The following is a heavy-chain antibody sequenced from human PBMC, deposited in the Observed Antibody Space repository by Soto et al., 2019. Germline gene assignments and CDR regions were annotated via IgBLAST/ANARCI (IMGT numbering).Heavy chain of an antibody. CDR2: ISATTTYR. V-gene: IGHV3-21*01. CDR3: ARGSVSKSGHLWYFDL. Sequence: GGSLRLSCTASGFTFDTYTMNWLRQAPGRGLEWVSSISATTTYRYYAASVEGRFTISRDNAKNSLYLQTNSLGAEDTAVYYCARGSVSKSGHLWYFDLWGRGTLVTVSS. J-gene: IGHJ2*01. CDR1: GFTFDTYT. D-gene: IGHD2-8*02.